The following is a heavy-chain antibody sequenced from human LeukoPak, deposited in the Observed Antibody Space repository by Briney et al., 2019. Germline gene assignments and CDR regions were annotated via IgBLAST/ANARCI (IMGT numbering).Heavy chain of an antibody. V-gene: IGHV4-31*03. CDR3: ARENSSSWYNWFDP. Sequence: PSQTLSLTCTVSGGSIGSGGYYWSWIRQHPGKGLEWIGYIYYSGSTYYNPSLKSRVTISVDTSKNQFSLKLSSVTAADTAVYYCARENSSSWYNWFDPWGQGTLVTVSS. D-gene: IGHD6-13*01. CDR1: GGSIGSGGYY. J-gene: IGHJ5*02. CDR2: IYYSGST.